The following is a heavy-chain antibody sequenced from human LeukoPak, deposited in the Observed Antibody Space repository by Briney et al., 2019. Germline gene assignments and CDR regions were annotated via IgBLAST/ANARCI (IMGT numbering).Heavy chain of an antibody. CDR1: GGSLSSGTYY. V-gene: IGHV4-61*02. J-gene: IGHJ5*02. CDR2: IYISGST. Sequence: SQTLSLTCTVSGGSLSSGTYYWSWIRQPAGKGLEWIGRIYISGSTNYNPSLKGRVTISLDTSNNQFSLKLSSVTAADTAVYYCARDRENTSGWQGWFDPWGQGTLVTVSS. CDR3: ARDRENTSGWQGWFDP. D-gene: IGHD6-19*01.